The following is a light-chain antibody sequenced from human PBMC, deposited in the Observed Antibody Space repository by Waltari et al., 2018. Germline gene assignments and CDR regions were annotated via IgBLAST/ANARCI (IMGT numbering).Light chain of an antibody. V-gene: IGKV3-20*01. J-gene: IGKJ1*01. Sequence: CRASQSVSKYLAWYQQRPGQAPRLLIDAASTRATGIPDRFSGSGYGTDFSLIISRLEPEDFAVYYCQNHERLPATFGQGTKVEIK. CDR1: QSVSKY. CDR3: QNHERLPAT. CDR2: AAS.